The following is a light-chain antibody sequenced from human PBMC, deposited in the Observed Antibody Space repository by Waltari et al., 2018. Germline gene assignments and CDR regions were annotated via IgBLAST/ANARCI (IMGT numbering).Light chain of an antibody. V-gene: IGLV1-47*01. CDR2: KND. CDR1: TSNIVSNY. J-gene: IGLJ2*01. CDR3: AAWDESLSGVI. Sequence: QSMLTQPPSVSGTPGQRVTISCSGSTSNIVSNYVYWYQQFPGMAPKLLIYKNDRRPSGVPDRFAGSKSGTSASLAISGLRSDDEAEYFCAAWDESLSGVIFGGGTKLTVL.